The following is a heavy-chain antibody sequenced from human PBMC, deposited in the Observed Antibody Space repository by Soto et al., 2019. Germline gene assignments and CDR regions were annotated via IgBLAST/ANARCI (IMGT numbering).Heavy chain of an antibody. CDR2: ICRSASYI. D-gene: IGHD5-12*01. CDR1: GFTFSSYS. Sequence: GGSLRLSCAASGFTFSSYSMTWVRQAPGKGLEWVSSICRSASYIYYSDSLKGRFTISRDNAKNSLYLQMNSLRAEDTAMYYCARDLVATTPQGDAFDIWGQGTMVTVSS. V-gene: IGHV3-21*01. CDR3: ARDLVATTPQGDAFDI. J-gene: IGHJ3*02.